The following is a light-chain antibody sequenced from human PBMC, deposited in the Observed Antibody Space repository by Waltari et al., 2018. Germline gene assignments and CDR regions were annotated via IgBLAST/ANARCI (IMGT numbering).Light chain of an antibody. Sequence: QSALTQPASVSGSPGQSLTLSCPGTSSDVGGPHFVSWYQQHPGKAPKLIIFGVTNRPSGISDRFSGSKSGNTASLTISGLQAEDEGDYYCSSYRSSAIVVFGGGTKLSVL. V-gene: IGLV2-14*03. J-gene: IGLJ2*01. CDR3: SSYRSSAIVV. CDR2: GVT. CDR1: SSDVGGPHF.